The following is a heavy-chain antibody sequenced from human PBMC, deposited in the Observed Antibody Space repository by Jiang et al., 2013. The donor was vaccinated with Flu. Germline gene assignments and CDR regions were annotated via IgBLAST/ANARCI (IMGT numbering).Heavy chain of an antibody. CDR3: ARDGDSSSWYPIYYYYYYGMDV. V-gene: IGHV1-3*01. D-gene: IGHD6-13*01. CDR2: INAGNGNT. J-gene: IGHJ6*02. Sequence: SGAEVKKPGASVKVSCKASGYTFTSYAMHWVRQAPGQRLEWMGWINAGNGNTKYSQKFQGRVTITRDTSASTAYMELSSLRSEDTAVYYCARDGDSSSWYPIYYYYYYGMDVWGQGTTVTVSS. CDR1: GYTFTSYA.